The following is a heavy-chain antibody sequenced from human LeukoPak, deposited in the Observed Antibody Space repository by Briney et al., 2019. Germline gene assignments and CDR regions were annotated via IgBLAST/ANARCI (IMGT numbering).Heavy chain of an antibody. J-gene: IGHJ4*02. V-gene: IGHV4-39*01. D-gene: IGHD3-9*01. CDR1: GGSISSSSYY. Sequence: SETPSLTCTVSGGSISSSSYYWGWIRQPPGKGLEWIGSIYYSGSTYYNPSLKSRVTISVDTSKNQFSLKLSSVTAADTAVYYCARYDILTGYYGYWGQGTLVTVSS. CDR3: ARYDILTGYYGY. CDR2: IYYSGST.